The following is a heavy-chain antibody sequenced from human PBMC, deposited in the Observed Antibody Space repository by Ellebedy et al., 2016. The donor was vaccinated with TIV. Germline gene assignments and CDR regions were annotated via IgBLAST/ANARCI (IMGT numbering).Heavy chain of an antibody. CDR3: ARPHNSYGYLYFLDL. CDR2: KSFAQSDE. Sequence: GGSLRLSCAASGFPFSTYAMHWVRQIPGKGLEWVAVKSFAQSDEYYADSLKGRFTISRDNAKNTLYLHMNSLRSEDTALYYCARPHNSYGYLYFLDLWGQGTLVTVSS. J-gene: IGHJ4*02. D-gene: IGHD5-18*01. CDR1: GFPFSTYA. V-gene: IGHV3-30*04.